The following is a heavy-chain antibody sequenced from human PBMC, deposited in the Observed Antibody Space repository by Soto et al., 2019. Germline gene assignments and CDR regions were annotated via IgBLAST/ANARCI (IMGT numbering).Heavy chain of an antibody. D-gene: IGHD3-3*01. CDR2: IYHSGST. CDR3: ARRGLDFWSGYYDY. J-gene: IGHJ4*02. CDR1: GGSISSSNW. Sequence: KTSETLSLTCAVSGGSISSSNWWSWVRQPPGKGLEWIGEIYHSGSTNYNPSLKSRVTISVDKSKNQFSLKLSSVTAADTAVYYCARRGLDFWSGYYDYWGQGTLVTVSS. V-gene: IGHV4-4*02.